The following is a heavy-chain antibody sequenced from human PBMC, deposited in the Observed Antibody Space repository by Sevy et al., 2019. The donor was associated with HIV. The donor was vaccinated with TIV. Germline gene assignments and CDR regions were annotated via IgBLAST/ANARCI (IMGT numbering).Heavy chain of an antibody. CDR2: ISSSSAAI. CDR1: EFTLSSYS. Sequence: GGSLRLSCVASEFTLSSYSMNWVRQAPGKGLEWISSISSSSAAIYYADSVKGRLTISRDNAKNSLYLQMNSLRDEDTAVYYCAIRSQCSNGVCPFDYWGQGTLVTVSS. V-gene: IGHV3-21*01. CDR3: AIRSQCSNGVCPFDY. D-gene: IGHD2-8*01. J-gene: IGHJ4*02.